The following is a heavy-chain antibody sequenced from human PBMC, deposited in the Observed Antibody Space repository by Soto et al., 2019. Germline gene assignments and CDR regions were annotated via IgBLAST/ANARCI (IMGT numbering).Heavy chain of an antibody. Sequence: GGSLRLSCSASGFTFSSYAMHWVRQAPGKGLEYVSAISSNGGSTYYADSVKGRFTISSDNSKNTPYLQMSSLRAEDTAVYYCVYNSAETGPKKDYYYYGMDVWGQGTTVTVSS. CDR1: GFTFSSYA. J-gene: IGHJ6*02. CDR2: ISSNGGST. CDR3: VYNSAETGPKKDYYYYGMDV. D-gene: IGHD3-9*01. V-gene: IGHV3-64D*08.